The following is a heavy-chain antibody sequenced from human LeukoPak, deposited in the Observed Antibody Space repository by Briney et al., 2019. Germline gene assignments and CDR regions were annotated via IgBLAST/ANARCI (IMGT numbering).Heavy chain of an antibody. V-gene: IGHV3-21*01. CDR3: ARDPDSSSWYADY. J-gene: IGHJ4*02. CDR2: ISSSSSYI. Sequence: GGSLRLSCAASGFTFSSYSMNWVRQAPGKGLEWVSSISSSSSYIYYADSVKGRFTISRDNAKNSLYLQMNSLRAEDTAVYYCARDPDSSSWYADYWGQGPLVPVSS. CDR1: GFTFSSYS. D-gene: IGHD6-13*01.